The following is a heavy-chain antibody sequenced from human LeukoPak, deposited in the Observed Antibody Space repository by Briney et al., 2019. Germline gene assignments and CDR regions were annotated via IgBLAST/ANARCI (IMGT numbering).Heavy chain of an antibody. CDR1: GYTFTSYG. Sequence: ASVKVSCKASGYTFTSYGISWVRQAPGQGLEWMGWISAYNGNTNYAQKLQGRVTMTTDTSTSTAYMELRSLRSDDTAVYYCARVAGNYDFWSGYYSAYYYYYMDVWGKGTTVTVSS. CDR3: ARVAGNYDFWSGYYSAYYYYYMDV. CDR2: ISAYNGNT. V-gene: IGHV1-18*01. J-gene: IGHJ6*03. D-gene: IGHD3-3*01.